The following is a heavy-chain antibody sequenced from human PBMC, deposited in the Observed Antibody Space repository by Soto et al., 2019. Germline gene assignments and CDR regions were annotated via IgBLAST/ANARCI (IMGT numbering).Heavy chain of an antibody. Sequence: QVQLVQPGAEVKTPGSSVKVSCKASGGTFSSYAISWVRQAPGQGLEWMGGIIPIFGTANYAQKFQGRVTITADESTSTAYMELSSLRSEDTAVYYCAREPIAVAGVYYYYGMDVWGQGTTVTVSS. CDR3: AREPIAVAGVYYYYGMDV. V-gene: IGHV1-69*12. J-gene: IGHJ6*02. CDR1: GGTFSSYA. D-gene: IGHD6-19*01. CDR2: IIPIFGTA.